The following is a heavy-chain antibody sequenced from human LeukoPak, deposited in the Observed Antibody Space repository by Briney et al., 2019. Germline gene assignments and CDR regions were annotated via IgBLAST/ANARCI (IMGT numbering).Heavy chain of an antibody. V-gene: IGHV3-66*01. CDR3: ARDLFGSGSPFDY. CDR1: GFTVSSNY. CDR2: IYSGGST. J-gene: IGHJ4*02. D-gene: IGHD3-10*01. Sequence: GGSLRLSCAASGFTVSSNYMSWVRQAPGKGLEWVSIIYSGGSTYYADSVKGRFTISRDNYKNTLYLQMNSLRAEDTAVYYCARDLFGSGSPFDYWGQGTLVTVSS.